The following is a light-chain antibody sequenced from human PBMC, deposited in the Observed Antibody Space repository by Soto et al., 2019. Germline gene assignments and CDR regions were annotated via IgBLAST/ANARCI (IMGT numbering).Light chain of an antibody. CDR2: GAS. V-gene: IGKV3-15*01. CDR3: QQYHTCPIT. Sequence: DIVMTQSPATLSVAPGERVTFSCRASQGVSRKLAWYQHKPGQAPRLLISGASTGATGIPARFSGSGSGTEFTLTISSRQSEDCAIYYCQQYHTCPITFGGGTKVEIK. J-gene: IGKJ4*01. CDR1: QGVSRK.